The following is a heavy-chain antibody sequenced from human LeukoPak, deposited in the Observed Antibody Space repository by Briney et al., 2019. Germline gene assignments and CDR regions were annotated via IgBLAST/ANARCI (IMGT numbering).Heavy chain of an antibody. CDR1: GFTFSSYA. CDR2: ISYDGSNK. J-gene: IGHJ5*02. V-gene: IGHV3-30-3*01. Sequence: GGSLRLSCAASGFTFSSYAMHWVRQAPGKGLEWVAVISYDGSNKYYADSVKGRFTISRDNSKNTLYLQMNSLRAEDTAVYYCARDHVGSMIVVADNWFGPWGQGTLVTVSS. CDR3: ARDHVGSMIVVADNWFGP. D-gene: IGHD3-22*01.